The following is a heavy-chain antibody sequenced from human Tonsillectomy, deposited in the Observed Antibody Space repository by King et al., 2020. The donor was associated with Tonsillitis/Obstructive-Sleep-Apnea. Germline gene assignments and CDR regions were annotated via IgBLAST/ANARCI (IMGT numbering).Heavy chain of an antibody. V-gene: IGHV3-15*01. CDR3: ITVIVANWFDP. D-gene: IGHD2/OR15-2a*01. CDR1: GFTFSNAW. Sequence: VQLVESGGGLVKPGGSLRLSCAASGFTFSNAWMSWVRQAPGKGRGWGGRVMSKTDGGTPDYAEPGKGRFTRSREDSKNTLYLQMNSLKTEGTAVYYCITVIVANWFDPWGQGTLVTVSS. CDR2: VMSKTDGGTP. J-gene: IGHJ5*02.